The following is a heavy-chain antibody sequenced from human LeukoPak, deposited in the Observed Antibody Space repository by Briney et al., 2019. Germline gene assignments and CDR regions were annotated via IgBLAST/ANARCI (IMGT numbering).Heavy chain of an antibody. V-gene: IGHV3-30-3*01. CDR2: ISYDGSNK. Sequence: GGSLRLSCAASGFTFSRDAIHWVRQAPGKGLEWVAVISYDGSNKYYADSVKGRFTISRDNSKNTLYLQMNSLRAADTAVYYCARDPVGARGGYFDYWGQGTLVTVSS. CDR1: GFTFSRDA. J-gene: IGHJ4*02. D-gene: IGHD1-26*01. CDR3: ARDPVGARGGYFDY.